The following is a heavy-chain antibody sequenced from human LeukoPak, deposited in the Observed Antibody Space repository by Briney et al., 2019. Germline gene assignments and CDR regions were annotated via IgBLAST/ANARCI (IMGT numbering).Heavy chain of an antibody. CDR2: ISSSSSAI. CDR1: GFTFSSYS. CDR3: ARGALDFDY. Sequence: GGSLRLSCAASGFTFSSYSMNWVRQAPGKGLEWVSYISSSSSAIYYADSVKGRFTISRDNAKNSLYLHMNSLKDEDTAVYYCARGALDFDYWGQGTLVTVSS. J-gene: IGHJ4*02. V-gene: IGHV3-48*02.